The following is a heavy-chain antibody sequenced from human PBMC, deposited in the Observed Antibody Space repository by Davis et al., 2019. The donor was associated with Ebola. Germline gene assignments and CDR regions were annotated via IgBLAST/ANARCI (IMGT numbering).Heavy chain of an antibody. J-gene: IGHJ5*01. CDR2: ISHHSGYT. V-gene: IGHV4-34*01. CDR1: GGSFSDYF. D-gene: IGHD4-17*01. Sequence: SETLSLTCAVYGGSFSDYFWSWIRQPPEKGLEWIGEISHHSGYTNYNPSLMSRVTMSVDSSKSQFSLKLHSVTAADTAVYYCARTTKTNIEASGLGFTSFDSWGQGALVSVSS. CDR3: ARTTKTNIEASGLGFTSFDS.